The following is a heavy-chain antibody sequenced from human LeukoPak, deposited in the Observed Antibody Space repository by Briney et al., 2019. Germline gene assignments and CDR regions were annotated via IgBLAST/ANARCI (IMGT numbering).Heavy chain of an antibody. V-gene: IGHV4-4*02. CDR1: GGSISSSNW. D-gene: IGHD6-13*01. J-gene: IGHJ5*02. CDR3: ARAYHSSWYLNWFDP. Sequence: SETLSLTCAVSGGSISSSNWWSWVRQPPGKGLEWIGEINHSGSTNYNPSLKSRVTISVDTSKNQFSLKLSSVTAADTAVYYCARAYHSSWYLNWFDPWGQGTLVTVSS. CDR2: INHSGST.